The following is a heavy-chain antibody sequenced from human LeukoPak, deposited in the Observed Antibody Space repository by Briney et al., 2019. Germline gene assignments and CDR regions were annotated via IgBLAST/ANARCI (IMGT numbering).Heavy chain of an antibody. D-gene: IGHD2-8*01. CDR3: AKGMYYYYCYMDV. V-gene: IGHV3-23*01. Sequence: GGSLRLSCAASGFTFSSYAMSWVRQAPGKGLEWVSSISGSGGSTYYADSVKGRFSISRDNSKNTLYLQMNSLRAEDTAVYYCAKGMYYYYCYMDVWGKGTTVTVSS. J-gene: IGHJ6*03. CDR1: GFTFSSYA. CDR2: ISGSGGST.